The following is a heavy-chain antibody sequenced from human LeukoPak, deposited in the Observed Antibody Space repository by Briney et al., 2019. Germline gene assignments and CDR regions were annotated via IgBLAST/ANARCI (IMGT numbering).Heavy chain of an antibody. V-gene: IGHV1-46*01. CDR1: GYTFTSHF. CDR2: INPSGGGP. CDR3: ARDNLLTRSGFDY. D-gene: IGHD3-3*01. Sequence: ASVKVSCKASGYTFTSHFIHWVRQAPGQGLEWMGIINPSGGGPTYVQKFQGRVTMTRDTSTSTIYMELRSLRTEDTAVYYCARDNLLTRSGFDYWGQGTPVTVSS. J-gene: IGHJ4*02.